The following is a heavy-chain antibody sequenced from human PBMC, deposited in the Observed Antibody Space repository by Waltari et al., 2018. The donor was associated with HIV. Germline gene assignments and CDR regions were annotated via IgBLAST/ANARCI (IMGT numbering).Heavy chain of an antibody. Sequence: QVQLVQSGAEVKKPGASVTVSCKASRYTFTHHYMHLFRPAPGEGLEWMGRINPHSGATDYAQKFQGRVTMTRDTSISTAYMELSRLTSDDTAVYYCATGFGYGSWDLGDYWGQGTRVTVSS. CDR1: RYTFTHHY. CDR2: INPHSGAT. J-gene: IGHJ4*02. V-gene: IGHV1-2*06. D-gene: IGHD1-26*01. CDR3: ATGFGYGSWDLGDY.